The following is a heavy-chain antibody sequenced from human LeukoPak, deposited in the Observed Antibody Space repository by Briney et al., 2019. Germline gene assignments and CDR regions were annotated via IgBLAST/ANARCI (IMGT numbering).Heavy chain of an antibody. V-gene: IGHV3-23*01. CDR1: GFTFNSDA. Sequence: GGSLRLSCAASGFTFNSDALSWVRQAPGKGLEWVSAISGSGRSSHYADSVKGRFTISRDNSKNTLYLQMNSLRAEDTAVYYCAKVLIVVVPAAIGSFDYWGQGTLVTVSS. CDR2: ISGSGRSS. J-gene: IGHJ4*02. CDR3: AKVLIVVVPAAIGSFDY. D-gene: IGHD2-2*01.